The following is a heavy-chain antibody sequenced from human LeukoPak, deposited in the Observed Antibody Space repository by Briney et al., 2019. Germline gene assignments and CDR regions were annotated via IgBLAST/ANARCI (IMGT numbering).Heavy chain of an antibody. V-gene: IGHV3-30-3*01. CDR2: ISYDGSNK. CDR1: GFTFSSYA. Sequence: PGRSLRLSCAASGFTFSSYAMHWVRQAPGKGLEWVAVISYDGSNKYYADSVKGRFTISRDNSKNTLYLQMNSLRAEDTAVYYCARTPNYGFWNNYGSLDSWGQGTLVTISS. CDR3: ARTPNYGFWNNYGSLDS. J-gene: IGHJ4*02. D-gene: IGHD3-3*01.